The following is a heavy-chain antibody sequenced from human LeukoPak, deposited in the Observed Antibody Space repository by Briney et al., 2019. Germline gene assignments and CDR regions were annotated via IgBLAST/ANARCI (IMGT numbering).Heavy chain of an antibody. CDR2: TYYRSKWYN. D-gene: IGHD3-10*01. CDR1: GDSVSGNSAA. CDR3: ARDGVWFGELSYYYYGMDV. V-gene: IGHV6-1*01. Sequence: SQTLSLTCAISGDSVSGNSAAWNWIRQSPSRGLEWLGRTYYRSKWYNDYAVSVKSRITINPDTSKNQFSLQLNSVTPEDTAVYYCARDGVWFGELSYYYYGMDVWGQGTTVTVSS. J-gene: IGHJ6*02.